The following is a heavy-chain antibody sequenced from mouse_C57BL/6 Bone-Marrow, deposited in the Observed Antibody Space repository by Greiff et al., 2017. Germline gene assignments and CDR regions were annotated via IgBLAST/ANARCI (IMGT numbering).Heavy chain of an antibody. D-gene: IGHD1-1*01. J-gene: IGHJ1*03. CDR1: GYTFTSYD. V-gene: IGHV1-85*01. CDR2: IYPRDGST. CDR3: ARLEFDGSSGDWYFDV. Sequence: VQLQESGPELVKPGASVTLSCKASGYTFTSYDINWVKQRPGQGLAWIGWIYPRDGSTKYTEKFKGKATLTVDTSSSTAYMELHSLTSEDSAVYFCARLEFDGSSGDWYFDVWGTGTTVTVSS.